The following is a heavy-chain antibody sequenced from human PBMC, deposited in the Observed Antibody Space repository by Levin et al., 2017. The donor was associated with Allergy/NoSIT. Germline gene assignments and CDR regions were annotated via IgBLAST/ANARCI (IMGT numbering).Heavy chain of an antibody. CDR1: GFTFSSYS. Sequence: GESLKISCAASGFTFSSYSMNWVRQAPGKGLEWVSYISSSSSTIYYADSVKGRFTISRDNAKNSLYLQMNSLRDEDTAVYYCARDHYDYSPVYYYYYGMDVWGQGTTVTVSS. J-gene: IGHJ6*02. CDR2: ISSSSSTI. D-gene: IGHD4-11*01. V-gene: IGHV3-48*02. CDR3: ARDHYDYSPVYYYYYGMDV.